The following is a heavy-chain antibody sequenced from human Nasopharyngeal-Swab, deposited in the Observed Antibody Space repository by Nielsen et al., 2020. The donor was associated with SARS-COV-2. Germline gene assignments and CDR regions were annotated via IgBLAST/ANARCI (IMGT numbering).Heavy chain of an antibody. CDR3: ARDQTGSSQSYYYYCYMDV. D-gene: IGHD6-13*01. V-gene: IGHV3-48*04. J-gene: IGHJ6*03. CDR2: ISSPSSTI. Sequence: GESLKISCAASGFTFSSYSMNWVRPAPGKGLEWVSYISSPSSTIYYADSVKGRFTISRDNAKNSLYLQMNSLRVEDTAMYFCARDQTGSSQSYYYYCYMDVWGKGTTVTVSS. CDR1: GFTFSSYS.